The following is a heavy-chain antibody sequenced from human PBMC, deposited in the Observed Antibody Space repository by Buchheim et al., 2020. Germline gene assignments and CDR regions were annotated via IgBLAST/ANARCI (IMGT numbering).Heavy chain of an antibody. V-gene: IGHV3-74*02. D-gene: IGHD1-20*01. CDR3: ASQNNFGLNY. CDR2: IDSDGSST. CDR1: GFSFSGYW. Sequence: EVQLLESGGGLVQPGGSLRLSCAASGFSFSGYWMHWVRQAPGKGLVWVSRIDSDGSSTTSADSVKGRFTISRDNAKNTLYLQMNSLRAEDTAVYYCASQNNFGLNYWGQGTL. J-gene: IGHJ4*02.